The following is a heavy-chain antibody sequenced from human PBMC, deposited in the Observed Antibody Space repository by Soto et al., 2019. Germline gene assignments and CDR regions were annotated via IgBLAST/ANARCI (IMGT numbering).Heavy chain of an antibody. J-gene: IGHJ4*02. Sequence: QLQLQESGPGLVKPSETLSLTCTVSGDSISRSGYYWGWIRQSPRKGLEWIGSIDDSGSAYYSASLKSRVTMSVDTSTNQGALEVNSVTAADASVYYCARSKSDYDTGAFDYWGQGTLVTVSS. D-gene: IGHD3-16*01. V-gene: IGHV4-39*01. CDR3: ARSKSDYDTGAFDY. CDR1: GDSISRSGYY. CDR2: IDDSGSA.